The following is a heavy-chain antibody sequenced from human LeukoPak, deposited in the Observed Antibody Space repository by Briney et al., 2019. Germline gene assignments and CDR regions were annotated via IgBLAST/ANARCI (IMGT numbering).Heavy chain of an antibody. V-gene: IGHV3-23*01. CDR1: GFTFTNFG. CDR2: ISGSGGTT. D-gene: IGHD3-3*01. CDR3: AASRGFLEWLLYY. J-gene: IGHJ4*02. Sequence: PGGSLRLSCAASGFTFTNFGMSWVRQTPGKGLEWVSGISGSGGTTYYADPVKGRFTISRDNSKNTLYLQMNSLRAEDTAVYYCAASRGFLEWLLYYWGQGTLVTVSS.